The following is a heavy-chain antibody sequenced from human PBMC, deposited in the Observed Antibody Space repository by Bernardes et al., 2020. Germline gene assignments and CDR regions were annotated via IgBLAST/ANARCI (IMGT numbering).Heavy chain of an antibody. D-gene: IGHD3-3*01. J-gene: IGHJ5*02. Sequence: GGSLRLSCAASGFTFSSYSMNWVRQAPGKGLEWVSSISSSSSYIYYADSVKGRFTISRDNAKNSLYLQMNSLRAEDTAVYYCARSYDFWKGGTWFDPWGQGTLVTVSS. CDR3: ARSYDFWKGGTWFDP. CDR2: ISSSSSYI. CDR1: GFTFSSYS. V-gene: IGHV3-21*01.